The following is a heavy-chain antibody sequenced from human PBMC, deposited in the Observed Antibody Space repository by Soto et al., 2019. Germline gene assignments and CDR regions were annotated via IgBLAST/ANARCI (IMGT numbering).Heavy chain of an antibody. CDR3: ARDRAPDY. Sequence: GGSLRLSCAASGFTFSSYSMNWVRQAPGKGLEWVSYISSSSSTIYYADSVKGRFTISRDNAKNSLYLQMNSLRAEDTAVYYCARDRAPDYWGQGTLVTVSS. V-gene: IGHV3-48*01. J-gene: IGHJ4*02. CDR1: GFTFSSYS. CDR2: ISSSSSTI.